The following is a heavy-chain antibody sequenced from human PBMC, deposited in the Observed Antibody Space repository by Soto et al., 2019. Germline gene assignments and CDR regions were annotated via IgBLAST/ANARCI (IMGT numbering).Heavy chain of an antibody. D-gene: IGHD6-19*01. CDR2: FDPEDGET. V-gene: IGHV1-24*01. CDR3: ATKWLLQVSPIHY. J-gene: IGHJ4*02. CDR1: GYTLTELS. Sequence: ASVKVSCKVSGYTLTELSMLWVRQAPGKGLEWMGGFDPEDGETIYAQKFQGRVTMTEDTSTDTAYMELSSLRSEDTAVYYCATKWLLQVSPIHYWGQGTLVTVSS.